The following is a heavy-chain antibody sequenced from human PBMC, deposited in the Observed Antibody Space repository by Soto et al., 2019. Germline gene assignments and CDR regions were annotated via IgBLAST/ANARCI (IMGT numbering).Heavy chain of an antibody. CDR3: ASVFEAGGKRVGGFDF. CDR2: ISGHNGNT. D-gene: IGHD3-10*01. Sequence: QVQLVQSGTEVKKPGASVKVSCKASGYTFTRFGINWVRQAPGQGLEWMGWISGHNGNTHSAQNFQGRVTVTTDTSTNTAYMELRSLRSDDTAVYYCASVFEAGGKRVGGFDFWGQGTLVTVSS. V-gene: IGHV1-18*01. J-gene: IGHJ4*02. CDR1: GYTFTRFG.